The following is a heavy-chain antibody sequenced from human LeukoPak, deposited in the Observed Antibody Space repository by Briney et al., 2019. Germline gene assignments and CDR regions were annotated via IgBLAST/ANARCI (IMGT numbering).Heavy chain of an antibody. V-gene: IGHV1-2*02. Sequence: GASVKVSCKASGYTFTGYYMHWVRQAPGQGLEWMGWINPNSGGTNYAQKFQGRVTKTRDTSISTTYMELSRLRSDDAAVYYCARDPREFYYGMDVWGQGTTVTVSS. J-gene: IGHJ6*02. CDR2: INPNSGGT. CDR3: ARDPREFYYGMDV. CDR1: GYTFTGYY.